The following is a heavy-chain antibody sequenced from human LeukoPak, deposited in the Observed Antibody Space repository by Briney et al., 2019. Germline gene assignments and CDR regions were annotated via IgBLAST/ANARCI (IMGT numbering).Heavy chain of an antibody. D-gene: IGHD5-18*01. Sequence: GGSLRLSCAASGFTFSRNSMNWVRQAPGKGLEWVASISSSGSYIYYAESVKGRFTISRDNAKNSLSLQMNSLRVEDTAVFYCARSRSGFSYGPDAFDIWGQGTMVTVSS. V-gene: IGHV3-21*01. CDR2: ISSSGSYI. CDR1: GFTFSRNS. CDR3: ARSRSGFSYGPDAFDI. J-gene: IGHJ3*02.